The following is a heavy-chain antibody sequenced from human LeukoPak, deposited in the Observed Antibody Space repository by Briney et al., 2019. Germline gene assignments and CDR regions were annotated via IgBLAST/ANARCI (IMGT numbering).Heavy chain of an antibody. CDR1: GFTFDDYA. CDR3: ANDMSVQGGTGRTSCHAFDI. CDR2: ISWNSGSI. Sequence: GGSLRLSCAASGFTFDDYAMHWVRHAPGKGLEWVSGISWNSGSIGYADSVKGRFTISRDNAKNSLYLQMNSLRAEDTALYYCANDMSVQGGTGRTSCHAFDIWGQGTMVTVSS. J-gene: IGHJ3*02. V-gene: IGHV3-9*01. D-gene: IGHD2-2*01.